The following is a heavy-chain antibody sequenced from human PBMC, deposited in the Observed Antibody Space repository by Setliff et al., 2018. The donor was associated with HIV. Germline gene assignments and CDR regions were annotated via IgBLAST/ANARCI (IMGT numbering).Heavy chain of an antibody. CDR2: ISGGSNFI. D-gene: IGHD6-13*01. Sequence: GGSLRLSCAASGFDFSDYAMNWVRQAPGKGLEWVSCISGGSNFIYYADSVKGRFTLSRDNAKNSLYLQMNSLRNDDTAFYYCCKTKMTEWQQLDRGVFDLWGRGTLVTVSS. CDR3: CKTKMTEWQQLDRGVFDL. V-gene: IGHV3-21*04. CDR1: GFDFSDYA. J-gene: IGHJ2*01.